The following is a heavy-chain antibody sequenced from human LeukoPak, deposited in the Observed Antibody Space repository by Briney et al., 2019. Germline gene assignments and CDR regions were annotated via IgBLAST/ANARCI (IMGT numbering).Heavy chain of an antibody. CDR3: ARGGDIVVVPAAMIY. J-gene: IGHJ4*02. CDR2: IIPIFGTA. CDR1: AGTFISSA. Sequence: ASVKVSCKASAGTFISSAISWVRQAPGQGLEWVGGIIPIFGTAHSAQKFQGRVTITADESTSTAYMELSRLRTEDTAVYYCARGGDIVVVPAAMIYWGQGTLVTVSS. V-gene: IGHV1-69*13. D-gene: IGHD2-2*01.